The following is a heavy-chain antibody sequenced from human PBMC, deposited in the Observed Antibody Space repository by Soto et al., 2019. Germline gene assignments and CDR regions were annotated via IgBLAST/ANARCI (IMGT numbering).Heavy chain of an antibody. CDR3: ARRNSGWYFDL. CDR1: GFTFSSYA. V-gene: IGHV3-23*01. CDR2: ISGSGDST. D-gene: IGHD4-4*01. J-gene: IGHJ2*01. Sequence: EVQLLESGGGLVQPGGSLRLSCAASGFTFSSYAMTWVRQAPGKGLEWVSAISGSGDSTYYAASVRGRFTISRDNSKNTLYLQMNRLRAEDTAVYYCARRNSGWYFDLWGRGTLVTVSS.